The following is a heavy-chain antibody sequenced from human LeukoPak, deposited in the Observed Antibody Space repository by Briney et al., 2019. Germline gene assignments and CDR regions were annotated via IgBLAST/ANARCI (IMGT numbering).Heavy chain of an antibody. CDR1: GGTFSSYA. CDR3: AREDTKVRATTFDY. J-gene: IGHJ4*02. D-gene: IGHD1-26*01. Sequence: SVKVSCKASGGTFSSYAISWVRQAPGQGLEWMGGIIPIFGTANYAQKFQGRVTITTDESTSTAYMELSSLRSEDTAVYYCAREDTKVRATTFDYWGQGTLVTVSS. CDR2: IIPIFGTA. V-gene: IGHV1-69*05.